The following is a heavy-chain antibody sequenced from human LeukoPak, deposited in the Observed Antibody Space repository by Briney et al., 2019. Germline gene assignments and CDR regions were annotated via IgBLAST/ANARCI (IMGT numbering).Heavy chain of an antibody. J-gene: IGHJ5*02. V-gene: IGHV4-4*07. D-gene: IGHD2-2*01. Sequence: SETLSLTCTVSGGSISSYYWSWIRQPAGKGLGWIGRIYTSGSTNYNPSLKSRVTMSVDTSKNQFSLKLSSVTAADTAVYYCARTIVVVPAAMVWFDPWGQGTLVTVSS. CDR1: GGSISSYY. CDR2: IYTSGST. CDR3: ARTIVVVPAAMVWFDP.